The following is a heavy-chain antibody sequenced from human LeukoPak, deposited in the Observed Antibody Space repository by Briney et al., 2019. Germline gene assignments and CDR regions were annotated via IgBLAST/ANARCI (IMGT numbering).Heavy chain of an antibody. D-gene: IGHD2-2*01. J-gene: IGHJ4*02. Sequence: PSETLSLTCAVYGGSFSGYYWSWIRQPPGKGLEWIGEINHSGSTNYNPSLKSRVTISVVTSKNQFSLKLSSVTAADTAVYYCARSGEDIVVVPAASPFDYWGQGTLVTVSS. CDR2: INHSGST. CDR3: ARSGEDIVVVPAASPFDY. V-gene: IGHV4-34*01. CDR1: GGSFSGYY.